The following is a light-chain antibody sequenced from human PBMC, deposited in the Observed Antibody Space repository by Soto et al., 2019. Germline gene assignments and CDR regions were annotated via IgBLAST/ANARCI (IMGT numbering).Light chain of an antibody. J-gene: IGKJ1*01. CDR1: QGISSY. CDR2: AAS. V-gene: IGKV1-8*01. CDR3: QQYYTYMRT. Sequence: AIRMTQSPSSLSASTGDRVTITCRASQGISSYLAWYQQKPGKAPKLLIYAASTLQSGFPSRFSGSGSGTDFTLTISCLQSEDFATYYCQQYYTYMRTFGQGTKVEIK.